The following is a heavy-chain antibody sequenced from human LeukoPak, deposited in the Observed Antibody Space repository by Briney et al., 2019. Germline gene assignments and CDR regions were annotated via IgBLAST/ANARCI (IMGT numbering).Heavy chain of an antibody. CDR3: ARGSGYVWGSYRPMGLFDY. CDR2: MNPNSGNT. Sequence: ASVKVSCKASGYTFISYDINWVRQATGQGLEWMGWMNPNSGNTGYAQKFQGRVTITRNTSISTAYMELSSLRSEDTAVYYCARGSGYVWGSYRPMGLFDYWGQGTLVTVSS. CDR1: GYTFISYD. J-gene: IGHJ4*02. V-gene: IGHV1-8*03. D-gene: IGHD3-16*02.